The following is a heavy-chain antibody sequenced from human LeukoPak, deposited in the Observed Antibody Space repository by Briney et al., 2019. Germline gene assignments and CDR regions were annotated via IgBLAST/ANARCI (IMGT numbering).Heavy chain of an antibody. CDR2: INSDGSST. V-gene: IGHV3-74*01. J-gene: IGHJ4*02. D-gene: IGHD3-10*01. CDR1: GFTFSNYW. Sequence: GGSLRLSCAASGFTFSNYWMHWVRQAPGKGLVWVSSINSDGSSTTYVDSVKGRFTISRDNAKNKLYLQMNSLRAEDTAVYYCARPTYFYGSGSLYYFGFWGQGTLVTVSS. CDR3: ARPTYFYGSGSLYYFGF.